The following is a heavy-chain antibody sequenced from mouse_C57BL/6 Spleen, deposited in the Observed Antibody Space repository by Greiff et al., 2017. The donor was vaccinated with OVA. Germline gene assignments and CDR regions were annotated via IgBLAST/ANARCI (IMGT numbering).Heavy chain of an antibody. CDR1: GFTFSDYG. J-gene: IGHJ1*03. CDR3: ARLEDYGWYFDV. D-gene: IGHD1-1*02. V-gene: IGHV5-15*01. CDR2: ISHLAYSI. Sequence: EVKVVESGGGLVQPGGSLKLSCAASGFTFSDYGMAWVRQAPRKGPEWVAFISHLAYSIYYADTVTGRFTISRANAKNTLYLEMSSLRSEETAMYYCARLEDYGWYFDVWGTGTTVTVSS.